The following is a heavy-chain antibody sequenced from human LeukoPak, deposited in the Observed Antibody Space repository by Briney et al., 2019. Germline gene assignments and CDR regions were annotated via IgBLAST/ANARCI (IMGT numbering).Heavy chain of an antibody. D-gene: IGHD6-13*01. V-gene: IGHV1-18*01. J-gene: IGHJ6*03. CDR3: ARDRGSSWYASGYYYYMDV. CDR2: ISAYNGNT. Sequence: ASVKVSCKASGYTFTSYGISWVRQAPGQGLEWMGWISAYNGNTNYAQKLQGRVTMTTDTSTSTAYMELRSLRSDDTAVYYCARDRGSSWYASGYYYYMDVRGKGTTVTVSS. CDR1: GYTFTSYG.